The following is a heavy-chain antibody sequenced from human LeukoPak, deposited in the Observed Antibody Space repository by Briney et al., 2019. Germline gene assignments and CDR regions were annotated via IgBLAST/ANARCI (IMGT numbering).Heavy chain of an antibody. Sequence: PGGSLRLSCAASGFTFSSYETNWVRQAPGKGLEWVSYISSSGSTIYYADSVKGRFTISRDNAKNSLYLQMNSLRAEDTAVYYCAREKGYCSGGSCYSDWFDPWGQGTLVTVSS. V-gene: IGHV3-48*03. D-gene: IGHD2-15*01. CDR2: ISSSGSTI. J-gene: IGHJ5*02. CDR3: AREKGYCSGGSCYSDWFDP. CDR1: GFTFSSYE.